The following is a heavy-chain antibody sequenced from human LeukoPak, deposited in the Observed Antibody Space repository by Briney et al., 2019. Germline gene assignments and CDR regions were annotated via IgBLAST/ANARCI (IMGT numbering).Heavy chain of an antibody. J-gene: IGHJ4*02. Sequence: PSETLSLTCTVSGGSISSSSYYWGWIRQPPGKGLEWIGSIYYSGSTYYNPSLKSRVTISVDTSKNQFSLKLSSVTAADTAVYYCARQSTDTYYDFWSGYYPSDYWGQGTLVTVSS. CDR2: IYYSGST. V-gene: IGHV4-39*01. D-gene: IGHD3-3*01. CDR1: GGSISSSSYY. CDR3: ARQSTDTYYDFWSGYYPSDY.